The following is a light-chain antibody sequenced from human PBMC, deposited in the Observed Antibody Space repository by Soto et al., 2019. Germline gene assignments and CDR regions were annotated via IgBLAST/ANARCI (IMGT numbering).Light chain of an antibody. J-gene: IGLJ3*02. CDR3: TSYRSSSTWV. V-gene: IGLV2-14*01. Sequence: QSALTQPASVSGSPGQSVTISCTGTSSDVGGYNYVSWYQQYPGKAPKLMIYEVNNRPSGVSNRFSGSKSGNTASLTISGVQAEDEADYYCTSYRSSSTWVFGGGTKLTVL. CDR1: SSDVGGYNY. CDR2: EVN.